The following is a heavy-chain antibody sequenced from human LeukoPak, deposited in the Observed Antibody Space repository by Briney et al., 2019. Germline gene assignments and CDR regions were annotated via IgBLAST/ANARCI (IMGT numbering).Heavy chain of an antibody. CDR1: GASISNYY. V-gene: IGHV4-59*06. CDR3: ARAIVVVVAATPYFDY. CDR2: IYYSGST. D-gene: IGHD2-15*01. Sequence: SETLSLTCTVSGASISNYYWTWIRQPPGKGLEWIGYIYYSGSTYYNPSLKSRVTIPVDTSKNQFSLKLSSVTAADTAVYYCARAIVVVVAATPYFDYWGQGTLVTVSS. J-gene: IGHJ4*02.